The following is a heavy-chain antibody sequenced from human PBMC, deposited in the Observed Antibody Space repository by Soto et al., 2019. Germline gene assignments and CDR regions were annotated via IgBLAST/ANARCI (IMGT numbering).Heavy chain of an antibody. Sequence: ASVKVSCKASGYTFTSYYMHWVRQAPGQGLEWMGIINPSGGSTSYAQKFQGRVTMTRDTSTSTVYMELSSLRSEDTAVYYCARDPHQRRWTTSLNWFDPWGQGTLVTVSS. D-gene: IGHD4-17*01. V-gene: IGHV1-46*03. CDR3: ARDPHQRRWTTSLNWFDP. CDR2: INPSGGST. J-gene: IGHJ5*02. CDR1: GYTFTSYY.